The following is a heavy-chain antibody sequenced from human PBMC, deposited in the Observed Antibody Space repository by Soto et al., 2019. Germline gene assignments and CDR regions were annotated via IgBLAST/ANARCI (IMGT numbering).Heavy chain of an antibody. D-gene: IGHD6-19*01. CDR3: AKYSSGWSFDY. J-gene: IGHJ4*02. Sequence: QVQLVDSGGGVGQPGRSLRLSCAASGFTFSNYGMHWVRQAPGKGLEWVAVISYDGSNKYYADSVKGRFTISRDNSKKKLYLQMNSLRVEATAVYYGAKYSSGWSFDYWGQGTRVTVSS. CDR1: GFTFSNYG. CDR2: ISYDGSNK. V-gene: IGHV3-30*18.